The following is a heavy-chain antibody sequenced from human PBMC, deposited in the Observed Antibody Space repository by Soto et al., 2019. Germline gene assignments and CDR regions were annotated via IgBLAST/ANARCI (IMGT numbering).Heavy chain of an antibody. CDR3: ARVRGGAFDI. J-gene: IGHJ3*02. V-gene: IGHV4-59*01. CDR2: IYYSGST. CDR1: GGPISSYY. D-gene: IGHD3-10*01. Sequence: QVQLQESGPGLVKPSETLSLTCTVSGGPISSYYWSWIRQHPGKGLEWIGYIYYSGSTNYNPSLKSRVTMSVDTSKNQFSLKLSSVTAADTAVYYCARVRGGAFDIWGQGTMVTVSS.